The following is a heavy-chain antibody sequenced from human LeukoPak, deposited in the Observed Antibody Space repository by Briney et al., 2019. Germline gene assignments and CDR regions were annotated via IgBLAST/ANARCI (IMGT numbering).Heavy chain of an antibody. CDR2: FNSDGSIT. D-gene: IGHD6-19*01. V-gene: IGHV3-74*01. Sequence: GGSLRLSCAASGFTFNRYWMHWVRQAAGEGRVWVSRFNSDGSITTYADSVKGRFTISIDNAKNTVYLQMNSLRAEDTAMYYCVRELSVAGSFLDYWGQGTLVTVS. CDR1: GFTFNRYW. J-gene: IGHJ4*02. CDR3: VRELSVAGSFLDY.